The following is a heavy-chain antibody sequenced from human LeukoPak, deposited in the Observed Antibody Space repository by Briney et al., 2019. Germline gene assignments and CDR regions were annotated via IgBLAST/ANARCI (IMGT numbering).Heavy chain of an antibody. J-gene: IGHJ6*02. CDR2: ISAYNGNT. V-gene: IGHV1-18*01. D-gene: IGHD3-9*01. Sequence: GASVKVSCKASGYTFTSYDINWVRQATGQGLEWMGWISAYNGNTNYAQKLQGRDTMTTDTSTSTAYMELRSLRSDDTAVYYCARVTGSYYYYYGMDVWGQGTTVTVSS. CDR1: GYTFTSYD. CDR3: ARVTGSYYYYYGMDV.